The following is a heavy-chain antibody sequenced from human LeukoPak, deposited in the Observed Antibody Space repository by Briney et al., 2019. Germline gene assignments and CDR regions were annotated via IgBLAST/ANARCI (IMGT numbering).Heavy chain of an antibody. V-gene: IGHV4-34*01. CDR1: GGSFSGYY. CDR2: INHSGST. Sequence: PSETLSLTCAVYGGSFSGYYWSWIRQPPGKGLEWIGEINHSGSTNYNPSLKSRVTKSVDTSKNQFSLKLSSVTAADTAVYYCARSSRVLRYFDYWGQGTLVTVSS. D-gene: IGHD3-9*01. CDR3: ARSSRVLRYFDY. J-gene: IGHJ4*02.